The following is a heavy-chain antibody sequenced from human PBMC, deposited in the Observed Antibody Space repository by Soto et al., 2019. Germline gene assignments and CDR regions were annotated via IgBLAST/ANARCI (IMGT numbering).Heavy chain of an antibody. CDR2: ISPKSGGT. CDR3: ARPPGYISDWHYFDL. J-gene: IGHJ4*02. Sequence: AAVKVSCKASGYTFTNYYMHWVRQAPGQGFEWLGRISPKSGGTNYAQKFQGRVTMTWDTSLKTAYMELSSLISEDTAVYYCARPPGYISDWHYFDLWGQGTLVTVSS. D-gene: IGHD2-21*02. V-gene: IGHV1-2*02. CDR1: GYTFTNYY.